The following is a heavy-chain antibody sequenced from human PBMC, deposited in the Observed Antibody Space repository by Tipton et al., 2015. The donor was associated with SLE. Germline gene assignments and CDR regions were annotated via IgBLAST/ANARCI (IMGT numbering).Heavy chain of an antibody. Sequence: TLSLTCTVSGGSISSSSYYWGWIRQPPGKGLEWIGSFYYSGSTYYNPSLKSRVTISLDTSKSQFSLKLSSVTAADTAVYYCARYGTIVVVPAAPARFSVDVWGKGTTVTVSS. CDR1: GGSISSSSYY. D-gene: IGHD2-2*01. V-gene: IGHV4-39*07. CDR3: ARYGTIVVVPAAPARFSVDV. CDR2: FYYSGST. J-gene: IGHJ6*04.